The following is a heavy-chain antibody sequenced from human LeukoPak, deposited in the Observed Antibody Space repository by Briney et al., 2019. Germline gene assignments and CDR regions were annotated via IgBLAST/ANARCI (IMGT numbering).Heavy chain of an antibody. Sequence: ASVKVSCKASGGTFSSYAISWVRQAPGQGLEWMGGIIPIFGTANYAQKFQGRVTITTDESTSTAYMELGSLRSEDTAVYYCASSLRIAAAGYFDYWGQGTLVTVSS. D-gene: IGHD6-13*01. CDR3: ASSLRIAAAGYFDY. CDR2: IIPIFGTA. V-gene: IGHV1-69*05. J-gene: IGHJ4*02. CDR1: GGTFSSYA.